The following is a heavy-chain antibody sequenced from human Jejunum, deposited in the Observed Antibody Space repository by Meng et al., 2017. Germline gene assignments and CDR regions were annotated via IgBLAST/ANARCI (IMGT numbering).Heavy chain of an antibody. CDR2: VFHSGTP. CDR3: ASRPVGIRTYYFDC. J-gene: IGHJ4*02. V-gene: IGHV4-4*02. D-gene: IGHD2-21*01. CDR1: GGSITSTKW. Sequence: QVQRQPSGPGLVKPSGTLSLTCAVSGGSITSTKWWSWVRQTPGKGLEWIGEVFHSGTPNYNPSLMSRLTMSVDKSKNQFSLNLTSVTAADTAVYYCASRPVGIRTYYFDCWGQGTLVTVSS.